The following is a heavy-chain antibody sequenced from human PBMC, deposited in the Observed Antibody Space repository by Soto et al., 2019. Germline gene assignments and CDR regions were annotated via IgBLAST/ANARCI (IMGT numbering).Heavy chain of an antibody. V-gene: IGHV2-70*01. CDR3: ARIAAPHYGLDV. Sequence: SGPTLVNPPQTLTLTCSFSGFSLSTAGMCVSWIRQPPGKALEWLALIDWDDGKFYSTSLKTRLSISKDTPKNQVVLTVTNMDPVDTATYYCARIAAPHYGLDVWGQGTTVTVSS. J-gene: IGHJ6*02. CDR1: GFSLSTAGMC. D-gene: IGHD6-13*01. CDR2: IDWDDGK.